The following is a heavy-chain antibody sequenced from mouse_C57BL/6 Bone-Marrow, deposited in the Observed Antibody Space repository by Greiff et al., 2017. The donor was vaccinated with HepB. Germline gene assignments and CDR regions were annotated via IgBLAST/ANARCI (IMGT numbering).Heavy chain of an antibody. D-gene: IGHD2-1*01. J-gene: IGHJ1*03. Sequence: EVKLVESGGDLVKPGGSLKLSCAASGFTFSSYGMSWVRQTPDKRLEWVATISSGGSYTYYPDSVKGRFTISRDNAKNTLYLQMSSLKSEDTAMYYCARHPSTFDVWGTGTTVTVSS. V-gene: IGHV5-6*01. CDR2: ISSGGSYT. CDR3: ARHPSTFDV. CDR1: GFTFSSYG.